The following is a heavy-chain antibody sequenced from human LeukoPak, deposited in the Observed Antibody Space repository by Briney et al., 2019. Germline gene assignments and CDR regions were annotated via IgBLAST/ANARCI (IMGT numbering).Heavy chain of an antibody. D-gene: IGHD6-19*01. Sequence: PSETLSLTCTVSGGSINTYYWSWIRQPPGKGLEWIGYVHYSGTTEYNPFLKSRVTISIDTSKNQFSLKLTSVTAADTAVYYCVGGGQWLAFDYWGQGTLVTDSS. CDR1: GGSINTYY. CDR2: VHYSGTT. J-gene: IGHJ4*02. CDR3: VGGGQWLAFDY. V-gene: IGHV4-59*03.